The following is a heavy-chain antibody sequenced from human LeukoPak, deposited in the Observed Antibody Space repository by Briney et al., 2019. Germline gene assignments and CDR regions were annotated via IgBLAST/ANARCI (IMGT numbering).Heavy chain of an antibody. CDR1: GVSVTTYY. D-gene: IGHD5-18*01. CDR3: ARVAYSLGYYYYMDV. V-gene: IGHV4-4*07. CDR2: IYTGGST. Sequence: SETLSLTCTVSGVSVTTYYWSWIRQPAGKGLEWIGRIYTGGSTNYNPSLKSRVTMSLDTSKNQFSLKLSSVTAADTAVYYCARVAYSLGYYYYMDVWGKGTTVTISS. J-gene: IGHJ6*03.